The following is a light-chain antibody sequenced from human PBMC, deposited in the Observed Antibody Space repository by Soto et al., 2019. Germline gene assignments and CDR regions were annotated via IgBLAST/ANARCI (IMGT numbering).Light chain of an antibody. CDR3: LQYGNSPET. J-gene: IGKJ1*01. Sequence: EMVLTQSPDTLSLSPGERATLSCRASQTVSSSFLAWYQQRPGRAPSLLIYGASSRATGIPDRFSGSGSGTDFTLTISRLEPEDLAVYYCLQYGNSPETFGQGTKVDIK. CDR2: GAS. CDR1: QTVSSSF. V-gene: IGKV3-20*01.